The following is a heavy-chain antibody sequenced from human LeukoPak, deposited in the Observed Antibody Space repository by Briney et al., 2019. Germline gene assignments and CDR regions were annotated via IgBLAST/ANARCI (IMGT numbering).Heavy chain of an antibody. CDR2: ISHTGGA. CDR3: ATETECSGGTCYSYGWFDP. J-gene: IGHJ5*02. CDR1: GGSISSYY. D-gene: IGHD2-15*01. V-gene: IGHV4-59*01. Sequence: PSETLSLTCTVSGGSISSYYWSWIRQPPGKGLEWIGYISHTGGAIYNPSLRSRVTISVDWSTNQFSLTLGSVTAADTAVYYCATETECSGGTCYSYGWFDPWGQGTQVIVSS.